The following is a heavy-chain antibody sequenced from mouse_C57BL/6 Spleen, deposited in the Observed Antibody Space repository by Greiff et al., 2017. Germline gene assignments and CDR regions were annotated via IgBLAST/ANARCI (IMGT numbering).Heavy chain of an antibody. Sequence: QVQLKESGTELVKPGASVKLSCKASGYTFTSYWMHWVKQRPGQGLEWIGNINPSNGGTNYNEKFKSKATLTVDKSSSTADMQLSSLTSEDSAVYYCARGEDYDGYFDYWGQGTTLTVSS. D-gene: IGHD2-4*01. CDR2: INPSNGGT. CDR3: ARGEDYDGYFDY. J-gene: IGHJ2*01. V-gene: IGHV1-53*01. CDR1: GYTFTSYW.